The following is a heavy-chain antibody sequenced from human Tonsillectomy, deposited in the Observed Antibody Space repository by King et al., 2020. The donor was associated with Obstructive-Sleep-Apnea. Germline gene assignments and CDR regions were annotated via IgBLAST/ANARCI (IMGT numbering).Heavy chain of an antibody. V-gene: IGHV4-39*07. D-gene: IGHD6-6*01. J-gene: IGHJ3*01. CDR1: GGSISNSNYY. CDR3: AGSIAPSGQNDAFDL. CDR2: IYYSGST. Sequence: QLQESGPGLVKPSETLSLTCSDSGGSISNSNYYWGWIRQPPGKGLEWIGRIYYSGSTYYNPSLKSRVTISVDTSTNQFSLKLSSVTAADTAVYYCAGSIAPSGQNDAFDLWGQGTVVTVSS.